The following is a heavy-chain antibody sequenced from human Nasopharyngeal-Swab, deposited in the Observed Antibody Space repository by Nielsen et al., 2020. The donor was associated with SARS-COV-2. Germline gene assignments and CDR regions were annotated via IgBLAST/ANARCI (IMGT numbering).Heavy chain of an antibody. V-gene: IGHV3-7*03. D-gene: IGHD3-9*01. CDR1: GFTFSSYS. Sequence: GESLKISCAASGFTFSSYSMNWVRQAPGKGLEWVANIKQDGSEKYYVDSVKGRFTISRDNAKNSLYLQMNSLRAEDTASYYCAKGQGGLYYDILTGYPYWGQGTLVTVSS. J-gene: IGHJ4*02. CDR2: IKQDGSEK. CDR3: AKGQGGLYYDILTGYPY.